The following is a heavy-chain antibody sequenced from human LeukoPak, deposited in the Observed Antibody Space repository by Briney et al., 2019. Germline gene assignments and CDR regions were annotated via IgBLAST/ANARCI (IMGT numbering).Heavy chain of an antibody. CDR1: GFTFRSYW. V-gene: IGHV3-74*01. D-gene: IGHD2-21*01. J-gene: IGHJ4*02. CDR3: GRGNCNGGIDH. CDR2: ISTDGSST. Sequence: GGSLRLSCAASGFTFRSYWMHWVRQAPGKGLVWVSRISTDGSSTKYADFVEGRFTISRDNAKNTLYLQMNSLRAEDTAAYYCGRGNCNGGIDHWGRGTLVTVSP.